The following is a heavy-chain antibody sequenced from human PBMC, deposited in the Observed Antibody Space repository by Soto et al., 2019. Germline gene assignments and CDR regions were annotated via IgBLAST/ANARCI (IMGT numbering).Heavy chain of an antibody. V-gene: IGHV3-21*01. CDR1: GFTFSSYS. CDR2: ISSSSSYI. J-gene: IGHJ4*02. CDR3: ASPIAVAGTDY. D-gene: IGHD6-19*01. Sequence: PGGSLRLSCAASGFTFSSYSMNWVRQAPGKGLEWVSSISSSSSYIYYADSVKGRFTISRDNAKNSLYLQMNSLRAEDTAVYYCASPIAVAGTDYWGQGTLVTVSS.